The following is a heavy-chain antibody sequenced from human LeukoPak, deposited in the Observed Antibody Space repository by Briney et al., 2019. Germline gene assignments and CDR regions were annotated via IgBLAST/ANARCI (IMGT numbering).Heavy chain of an antibody. CDR1: GFTFSSDA. Sequence: GGSLRLSCAASGFTFSSDAMSRVRQAPGKGLEWVANIKQDGNEKYYVDSVKGRFTISRDNAKNSLYLQMNSLRAEDTAVYYCARYLSRSGWSFYYYYYMDVWGKGTTVTVSS. V-gene: IGHV3-7*01. J-gene: IGHJ6*03. D-gene: IGHD6-19*01. CDR2: IKQDGNEK. CDR3: ARYLSRSGWSFYYYYYMDV.